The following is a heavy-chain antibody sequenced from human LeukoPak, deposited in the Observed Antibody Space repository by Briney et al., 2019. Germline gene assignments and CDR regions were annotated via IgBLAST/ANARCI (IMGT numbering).Heavy chain of an antibody. CDR1: GGTFSSYA. Sequence: ASVKVSCKASGGTFSSYAISWVRQAPGQGLEWMGGIIPIFGTANYAQKFQGRVTITADESTSTAYMELSSLRSEDTAVYYCARDPAVAGTNYYYYGMDVWGQGTTVTVSS. CDR3: ARDPAVAGTNYYYYGMDV. V-gene: IGHV1-69*01. D-gene: IGHD6-19*01. CDR2: IIPIFGTA. J-gene: IGHJ6*02.